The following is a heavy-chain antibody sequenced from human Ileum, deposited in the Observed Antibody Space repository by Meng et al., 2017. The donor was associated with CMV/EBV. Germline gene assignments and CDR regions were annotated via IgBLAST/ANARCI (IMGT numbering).Heavy chain of an antibody. CDR3: ARVAGVVVVAASHWYFDL. D-gene: IGHD2-15*01. CDR1: FTFSTYW. Sequence: FTFSTYWKSWVRQAPGKGLEWVANIKHDGSEIYYVDSVKGRFTVSRDNAKNSLLLQMNSLRAEDTAVYYCARVAGVVVVAASHWYFDLWGRGTLVTVSS. V-gene: IGHV3-7*01. CDR2: IKHDGSEI. J-gene: IGHJ2*01.